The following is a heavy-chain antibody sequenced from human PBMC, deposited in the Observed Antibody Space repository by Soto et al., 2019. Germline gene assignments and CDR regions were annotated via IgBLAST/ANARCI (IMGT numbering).Heavy chain of an antibody. Sequence: QVQLQESGPGLVKPSETLSLTCTVSGGSISSYYWSWIRQPPGKGLEWIGYISYSGSTNYNPSLKSRVTISVDTSKNQFPLKLSSVTAADTAVYYCARFPRGYSYGHFDYWGQGTLVTVSS. CDR1: GGSISSYY. CDR2: ISYSGST. V-gene: IGHV4-59*01. D-gene: IGHD5-18*01. CDR3: ARFPRGYSYGHFDY. J-gene: IGHJ4*02.